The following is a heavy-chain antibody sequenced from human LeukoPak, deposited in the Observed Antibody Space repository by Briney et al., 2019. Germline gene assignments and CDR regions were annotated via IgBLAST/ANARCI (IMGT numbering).Heavy chain of an antibody. CDR2: IKQDGSEV. CDR1: GFTFSSHW. CDR3: ARDFI. J-gene: IGHJ4*02. Sequence: GGSLRLSCVGSGFTFSSHWMSWVRQAPGKGLEWVADIKQDGSEVDYVDSVKGRFTISRDNAKNSLFLQMNSLRAEDTAVYYCARDFIWGQGTLVTVSS. D-gene: IGHD3-10*01. V-gene: IGHV3-7*05.